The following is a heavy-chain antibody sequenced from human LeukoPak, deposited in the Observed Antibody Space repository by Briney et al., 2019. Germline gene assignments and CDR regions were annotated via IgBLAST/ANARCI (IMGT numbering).Heavy chain of an antibody. V-gene: IGHV4-4*07. Sequence: SETVCITCTVSGGSISSYYWSWIRQPAGKGLEWIGRIYTSGSTNYNPSLKSRVTISVDKSKNQFSLKLSSVTAADTAVYYCARGTGTTNYYYMDVWGKGTTVTVSS. CDR3: ARGTGTTNYYYMDV. J-gene: IGHJ6*03. CDR1: GGSISSYY. D-gene: IGHD1-7*01. CDR2: IYTSGST.